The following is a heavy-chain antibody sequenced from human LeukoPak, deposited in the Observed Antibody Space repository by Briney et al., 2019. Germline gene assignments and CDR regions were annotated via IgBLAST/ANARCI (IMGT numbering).Heavy chain of an antibody. Sequence: TSETLSLTCAGYGGSFSGYYWSWIRQPPGKGLEWIGEINHSGSTNYNPSLKSRVTISVDTSKDQFSLKLSSVTAADTAVYYCARGGQQWLAYYYMDVWGKGTTVTVSS. CDR1: GGSFSGYY. V-gene: IGHV4-34*01. D-gene: IGHD6-19*01. CDR3: ARGGQQWLAYYYMDV. CDR2: INHSGST. J-gene: IGHJ6*03.